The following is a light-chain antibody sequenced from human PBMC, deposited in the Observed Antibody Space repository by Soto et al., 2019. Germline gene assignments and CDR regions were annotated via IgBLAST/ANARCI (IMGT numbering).Light chain of an antibody. CDR1: SSDVGDYNS. CDR3: SSYTGSRGYV. V-gene: IGLV2-14*01. CDR2: EVS. Sequence: QSVLTQPASVSGSPGQSITNSCTGTSSDVGDYNSVSWYQQHPGKAPKLMIFEVSNRPSGVSNRFSGSKSGNTASLTISGLQAEDEADYYCSSYTGSRGYVFGTGTKLTVL. J-gene: IGLJ1*01.